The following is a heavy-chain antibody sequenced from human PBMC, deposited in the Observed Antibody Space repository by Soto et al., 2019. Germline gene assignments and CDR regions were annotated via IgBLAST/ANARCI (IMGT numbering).Heavy chain of an antibody. CDR1: GGSFSGYY. CDR3: ARGRITMVRGAPGGAFDI. J-gene: IGHJ3*02. D-gene: IGHD3-10*01. Sequence: PSETLSLTCAVYGGSFSGYYWSWIRQPPGKGLEWIREINHSGSTNYNPSLKSRVTISVDTSKNQFSLKLSSVTAADTAVYYCARGRITMVRGAPGGAFDIWGQGTMVTVS. V-gene: IGHV4-34*01. CDR2: INHSGST.